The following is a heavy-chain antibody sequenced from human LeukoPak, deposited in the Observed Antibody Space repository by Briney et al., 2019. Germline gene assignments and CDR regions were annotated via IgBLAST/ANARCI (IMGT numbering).Heavy chain of an antibody. CDR1: GFTFRDFY. D-gene: IGHD4/OR15-4a*01. CDR3: ARGDYGRYASDT. V-gene: IGHV3-11*01. CDR2: ISPSGTTI. J-gene: IGHJ3*02. Sequence: GGSLRLSCTASGFTFRDFYMTWIRQAPGKGLEWISYISPSGTTILHADSVKGRFTISRDNAENSLYLQMNSLRAEDTAVYYCARGDYGRYASDTWGPGTKVTVSS.